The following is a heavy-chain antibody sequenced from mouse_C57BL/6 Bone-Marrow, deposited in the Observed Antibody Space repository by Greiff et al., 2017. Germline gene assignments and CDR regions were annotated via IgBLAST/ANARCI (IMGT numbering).Heavy chain of an antibody. J-gene: IGHJ4*01. CDR2: INPYNGGT. D-gene: IGHD2-1*01. Sequence: QLQQSGPVLVKPGASVKMSCKASGYTFTDYYMNWVKQSHGKSLEWIGVINPYNGGTSYNQKFKGKATLTVDKSSSTAYMELNSLTSEDSAVYYCAREQTIYYSYYAMDYWGQGTSVTVSS. V-gene: IGHV1-19*01. CDR1: GYTFTDYY. CDR3: AREQTIYYSYYAMDY.